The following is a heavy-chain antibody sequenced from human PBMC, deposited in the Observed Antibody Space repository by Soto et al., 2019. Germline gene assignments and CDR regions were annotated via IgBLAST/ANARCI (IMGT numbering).Heavy chain of an antibody. CDR3: ARQTTVDSGDL. D-gene: IGHD4-17*01. V-gene: IGHV4-39*01. CDR2: IYYSGST. Sequence: QLQLQESGPGLVKPSETLSLTCTVSGCSISSSSYYWGWIRQPPGKGLEWIGSIYYSGSTYYNPSLKSRVTISVDTSKNQFSLKLSSVTAADTAVYYCARQTTVDSGDLWGQGTLVTVSS. CDR1: GCSISSSSYY. J-gene: IGHJ5*02.